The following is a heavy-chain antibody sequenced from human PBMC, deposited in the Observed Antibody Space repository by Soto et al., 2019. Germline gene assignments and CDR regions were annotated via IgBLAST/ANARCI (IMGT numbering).Heavy chain of an antibody. CDR3: ARRGGGDSLFDS. CDR1: GGSFSSSNYY. CDR2: IFYGGGSGVA. Sequence: SETLSLTCTVSGGSFSSSNYYWGWIRQSPGKGLEWIGNIFYGGGSGVAYYSPSLKSRVTISVDTSKNQFSLNMRSLTAADTAVYFCARRGGGDSLFDSWGQGKLVTVSS. D-gene: IGHD4-17*01. J-gene: IGHJ4*02. V-gene: IGHV4-39*01.